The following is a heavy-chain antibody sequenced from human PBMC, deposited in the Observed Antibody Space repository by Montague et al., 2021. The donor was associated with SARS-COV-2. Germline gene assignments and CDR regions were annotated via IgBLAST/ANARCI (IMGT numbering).Heavy chain of an antibody. CDR2: TYYRSKWYN. J-gene: IGHJ6*02. CDR1: GDSVSSNSAA. CDR3: ARQPLGYDFVYYYYGMDV. D-gene: IGHD5-12*01. Sequence: CAISGDSVSSNSAAWNWIRQSPSRGLEWLGRTYYRSKWYNDYAVSVKSRITINPDTSKNQFSLQLNSVTPEDTAVYYCARQPLGYDFVYYYYGMDVWGQGTTVTVFS. V-gene: IGHV6-1*01.